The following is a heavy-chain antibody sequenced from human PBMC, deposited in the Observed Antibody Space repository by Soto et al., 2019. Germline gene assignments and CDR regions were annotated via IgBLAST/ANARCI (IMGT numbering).Heavy chain of an antibody. V-gene: IGHV1-69*06. CDR3: ARGKGGYYYYGMDV. CDR1: GGTFSSYA. J-gene: IGHJ6*02. D-gene: IGHD1-26*01. Sequence: SVKGSCKASGGTFSSYAISWVRHAPRQGLEWMGGIIPIFGTANYAQKFQGRVTITADKSTSTAYMELSSLRSEDTAVYYCARGKGGYYYYGMDVWGQGTTVTVAS. CDR2: IIPIFGTA.